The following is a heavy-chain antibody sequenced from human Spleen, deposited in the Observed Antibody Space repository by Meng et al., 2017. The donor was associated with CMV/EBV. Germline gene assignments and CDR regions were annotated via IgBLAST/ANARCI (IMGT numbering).Heavy chain of an antibody. J-gene: IGHJ3*01. CDR2: INWNGVSR. CDR3: ARVLTGTGPLDAFHF. V-gene: IGHV3-20*04. CDR1: GFTFSSYG. D-gene: IGHD1/OR15-1a*01. Sequence: GESLKISCAASGFTFSSYGMHWVRQAPGKGLEWVSGINWNGVSRGYADSVKGRFTISRDKAKNSLYLQMNSLRAEDTALYYCARVLTGTGPLDAFHFWGQGTLVTVSS.